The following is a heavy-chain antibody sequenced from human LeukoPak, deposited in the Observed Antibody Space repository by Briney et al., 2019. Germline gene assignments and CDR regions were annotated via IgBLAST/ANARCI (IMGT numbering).Heavy chain of an antibody. J-gene: IGHJ6*02. CDR2: INPNSGGT. V-gene: IGHV1-2*06. CDR1: GYTFTGYY. Sequence: ASVKVSCKASGYTFTGYYIHWVRQGPGQGLEWMGRINPNSGGTNYAQKFQGRVTMTTDTSTSTAYMELRSLRSDDTAVYYCGRDLDIVVALAAPRHYGMDVWGQGTTVTVSS. D-gene: IGHD2-2*01. CDR3: GRDLDIVVALAAPRHYGMDV.